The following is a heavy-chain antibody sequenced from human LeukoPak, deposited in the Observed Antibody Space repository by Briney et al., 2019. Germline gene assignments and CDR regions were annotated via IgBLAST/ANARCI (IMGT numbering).Heavy chain of an antibody. Sequence: PGGSLRLSCAASGFTFSSYAMHWVRQAPGKGLEWVSAISGSGGSTYYADSVKGRFTISRDNSKNTLYLQMNSLRAEDTAVYYCAKDSGYSSSSADYYYGMDVRGQGTTVTVSS. J-gene: IGHJ6*02. CDR1: GFTFSSYA. CDR3: AKDSGYSSSSADYYYGMDV. V-gene: IGHV3-23*01. D-gene: IGHD6-6*01. CDR2: ISGSGGST.